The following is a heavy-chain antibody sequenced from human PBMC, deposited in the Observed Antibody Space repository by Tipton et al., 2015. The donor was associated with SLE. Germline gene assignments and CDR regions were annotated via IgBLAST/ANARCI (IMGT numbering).Heavy chain of an antibody. J-gene: IGHJ6*03. CDR1: GGSVSSGSYY. Sequence: LRLSCTVSGGSVSSGSYYWSWIRQPPGKGLEWIGEINHSGSTNYNPSLKSRVTISVDTSKNQFSLKLSSVTAADTAVYYCARGGAGITMVRGATYYYYYMDVWGKGTTVTVSS. V-gene: IGHV4-61*01. CDR3: ARGGAGITMVRGATYYYYYMDV. CDR2: INHSGST. D-gene: IGHD3-10*01.